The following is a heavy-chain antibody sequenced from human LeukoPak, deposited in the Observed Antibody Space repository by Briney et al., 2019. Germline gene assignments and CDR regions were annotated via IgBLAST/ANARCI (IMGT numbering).Heavy chain of an antibody. J-gene: IGHJ5*02. D-gene: IGHD2-2*01. V-gene: IGHV1-2*02. CDR1: GYTFTGYY. Sequence: ASVKVSCKASGYTFTGYYMHWVRQAPGQGLEWMGWINPNSGGTNYAQKFQGRVTMTRDTSISTAYMELSRLRSDDTAVYYCARDCSSTSSSVGFDPWGQGTLATVSS. CDR3: ARDCSSTSSSVGFDP. CDR2: INPNSGGT.